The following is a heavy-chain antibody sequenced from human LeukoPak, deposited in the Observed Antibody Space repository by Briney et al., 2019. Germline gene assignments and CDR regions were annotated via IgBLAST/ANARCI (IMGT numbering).Heavy chain of an antibody. J-gene: IGHJ4*02. CDR2: ISSSSSYI. CDR3: ARDSSQGYYYDSSGYYNY. Sequence: GGSLRLSCVGSGFSFSNYWMSWVRQAPGKGLEWVSSISSSSSYIYYADSVKGRFTISRDNAKNSLYLQMNSLRAEDTAVYYCARDSSQGYYYDSSGYYNYWGQGTLVTVSS. V-gene: IGHV3-21*01. D-gene: IGHD3-22*01. CDR1: GFSFSNYW.